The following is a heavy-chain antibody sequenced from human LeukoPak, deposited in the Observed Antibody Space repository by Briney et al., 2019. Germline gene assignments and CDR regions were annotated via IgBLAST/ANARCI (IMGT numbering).Heavy chain of an antibody. CDR3: AREYNPFDP. Sequence: SQTLSLTCTVSGGSISSGSYYWSWIRQPAGKGLEWIGRIYTSGSTNYNPSLKSRVTISVDTSKNQFSLKLSSVTAADTAVYYCAREYNPFDPWGQGTLVTVSS. V-gene: IGHV4-61*02. J-gene: IGHJ5*02. CDR2: IYTSGST. CDR1: GGSISSGSYY. D-gene: IGHD1-14*01.